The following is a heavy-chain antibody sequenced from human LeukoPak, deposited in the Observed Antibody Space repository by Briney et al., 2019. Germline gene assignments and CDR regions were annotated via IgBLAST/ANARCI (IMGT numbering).Heavy chain of an antibody. D-gene: IGHD3-10*01. CDR1: GFTFNNYN. V-gene: IGHV3-48*01. J-gene: IGHJ6*03. CDR3: AKGGAVSSKSITMVRGTRRYYYYMDV. CDR2: ISSGSTTI. Sequence: PGGSLRLSCAASGFTFNNYNINWVRQAPGKGLEGVSYISSGSTTIYYADSVKGRFTISRDNAKNSLYLQMNSLRAEDTAVYYCAKGGAVSSKSITMVRGTRRYYYYMDVWGKGTTVTISS.